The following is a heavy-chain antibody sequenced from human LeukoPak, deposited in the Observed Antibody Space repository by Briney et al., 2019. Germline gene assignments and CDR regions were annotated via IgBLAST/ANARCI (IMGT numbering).Heavy chain of an antibody. D-gene: IGHD1-26*01. V-gene: IGHV3-9*01. CDR1: GFTFKDYG. CDR3: AKHMRATNTYSFFGLDV. J-gene: IGHJ6*02. Sequence: GRSLRLSCAATGFTFKDYGMHWVRQPPGKGLEWVSSINWNGGGTDYADSVKGRFTISRENAKNSLYLQLSSMRPEDTALYYCAKHMRATNTYSFFGLDVWGQGTTVTVSS. CDR2: INWNGGGT.